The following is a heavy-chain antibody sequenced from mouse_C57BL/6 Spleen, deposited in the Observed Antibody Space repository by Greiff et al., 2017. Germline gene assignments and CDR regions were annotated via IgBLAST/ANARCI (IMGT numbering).Heavy chain of an antibody. CDR2: IDPSDSYT. CDR1: GYTFTSYW. CDR3: ARKDLYDYDRAWFAY. J-gene: IGHJ3*01. Sequence: VQLQQPGAELVKPGASVKLSCKASGYTFTSYWMQWVKQRPGQGLEWIGEIDPSDSYTNYNQKFKGKATLTVDTSSSTAYMQLSSLTSEDSAVYYCARKDLYDYDRAWFAYWGQGTLVTVSA. D-gene: IGHD2-4*01. V-gene: IGHV1-50*01.